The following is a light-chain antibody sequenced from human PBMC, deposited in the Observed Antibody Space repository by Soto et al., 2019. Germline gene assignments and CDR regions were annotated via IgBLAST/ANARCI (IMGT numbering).Light chain of an antibody. J-gene: IGKJ1*01. V-gene: IGKV1-17*01. CDR2: AAS. Sequence: DIQMTQSPSSLSASVGDRVTITCRASQGIRNDLGWYQQKPGKAPKRLIYAASSLRSGVPSRFRGSGSGTEFPPTTSPRQPEDFATYYGQQNNSYPRTSGQGTKGKI. CDR3: QQNNSYPRT. CDR1: QGIRND.